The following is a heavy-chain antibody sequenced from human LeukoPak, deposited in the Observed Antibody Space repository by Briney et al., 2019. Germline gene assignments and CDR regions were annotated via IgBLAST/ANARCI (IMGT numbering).Heavy chain of an antibody. CDR2: IIPIFGTA. J-gene: IGHJ6*02. Sequence: ASVKVSCKASGGTFSSYAISWVRQAPGQGLEWMGGIIPIFGTANYAQKFQGRVTITADESTNTAYMELSSLRSEDTAVYYCARGPLGYCSSTSCSYYYYYGMDVWGQGTTVTVSS. CDR1: GGTFSSYA. CDR3: ARGPLGYCSSTSCSYYYYYGMDV. V-gene: IGHV1-69*13. D-gene: IGHD2-2*01.